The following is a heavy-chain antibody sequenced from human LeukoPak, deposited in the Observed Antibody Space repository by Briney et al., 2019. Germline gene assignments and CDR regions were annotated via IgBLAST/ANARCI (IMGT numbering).Heavy chain of an antibody. V-gene: IGHV1-2*02. CDR2: INPNSGGT. Sequence: ASVKVSCKASGYTFTGYYMHWVRQAPGQGLEWMGWINPNSGGTNYAQKFQGRVTMTRDTSISTAYMELSSLRSEDTAVYYCATGLVGATGIDYWGQGTLVTVSS. CDR1: GYTFTGYY. CDR3: ATGLVGATGIDY. J-gene: IGHJ4*02. D-gene: IGHD1-26*01.